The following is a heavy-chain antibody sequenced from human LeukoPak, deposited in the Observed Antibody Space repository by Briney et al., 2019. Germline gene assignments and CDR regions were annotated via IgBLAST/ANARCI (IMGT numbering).Heavy chain of an antibody. D-gene: IGHD2-21*02. CDR1: GGSISSYY. CDR3: AREGAYCGGDCYWYYFHF. J-gene: IGHJ4*02. V-gene: IGHV4-59*01. CDR2: IYYSGST. Sequence: PSETLSLTCTVSGGSISSYYLSWIRQPPGKGLEWIGYIYYSGSTNYNPSLKSRVTISVDTSKNQFSLKLSSVTAADAAVYYCAREGAYCGGDCYWYYFHFWGQGTLVTVSS.